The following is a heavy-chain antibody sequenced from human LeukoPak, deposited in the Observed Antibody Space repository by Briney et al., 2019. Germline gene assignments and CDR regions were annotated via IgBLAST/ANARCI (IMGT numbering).Heavy chain of an antibody. V-gene: IGHV3-30*18. J-gene: IGHJ3*02. CDR1: GFTFSSYG. CDR3: EKDSGIAVAGTLRAFDI. Sequence: PGGSLRLSCAASGFTFSSYGMHWVRQAPGKGLEWVAVISYDGSNKYFADSVKGRFTISRDNSKNTLYLQMNSLRAEDTAVYYCEKDSGIAVAGTLRAFDIWGQGTMVTVSS. CDR2: ISYDGSNK. D-gene: IGHD6-19*01.